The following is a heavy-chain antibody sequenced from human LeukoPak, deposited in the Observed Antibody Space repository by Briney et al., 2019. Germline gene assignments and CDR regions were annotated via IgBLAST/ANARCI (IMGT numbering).Heavy chain of an antibody. CDR1: GGSINSSSYY. CDR2: ISHSGST. V-gene: IGHV4-39*07. D-gene: IGHD5-12*01. J-gene: IGHJ6*03. CDR3: ARGIHFDIVATITSYYYYRDV. Sequence: SETLSLTCTVSGGSINSSSYYWGSIRQPPGKGREWIGEISHSGSTNYNPSLKSRVNISVDTSKNQFSLKLSSVTAADTAVYYCARGIHFDIVATITSYYYYRDVWGKGTTVTVSS.